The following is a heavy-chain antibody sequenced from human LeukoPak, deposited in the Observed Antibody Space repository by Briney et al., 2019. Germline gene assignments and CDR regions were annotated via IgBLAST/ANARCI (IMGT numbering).Heavy chain of an antibody. CDR1: GFNFRDHW. V-gene: IGHV3-7*03. Sequence: GGSLRLSCAASGFNFRDHWMDWVRQAPGKGLEWVGHIKTDGSETYYLDSLRGRSSISRDNTNNALYLQMNSLRVEDTAVYYCVKNNGWFHLAQWGQGTLVTVSS. CDR2: IKTDGSET. D-gene: IGHD6-19*01. J-gene: IGHJ4*02. CDR3: VKNNGWFHLAQ.